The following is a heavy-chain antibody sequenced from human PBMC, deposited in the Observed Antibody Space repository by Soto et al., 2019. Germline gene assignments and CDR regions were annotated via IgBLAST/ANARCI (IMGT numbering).Heavy chain of an antibody. V-gene: IGHV3-30*04. D-gene: IGHD3-16*01. CDR2: TSYDGSGK. CDR3: AGGGKTGGLDV. CDR1: GFTFRSYV. J-gene: IGHJ1*01. Sequence: QVQVVESGGGVVQPGTSLRLSCVGSGFTFRSYVIHWVRQAPGKGLEWVALTSYDGSGKYYGDSVRGRFTISRDNSRNTLDLKKGRRRKEDTVLYYWAGGGKTGGLDVWGQGTLVSVSS.